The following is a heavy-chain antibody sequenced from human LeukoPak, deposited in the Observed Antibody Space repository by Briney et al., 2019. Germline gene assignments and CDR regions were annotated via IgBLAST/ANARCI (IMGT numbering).Heavy chain of an antibody. J-gene: IGHJ4*02. CDR2: IKHDGSQK. D-gene: IGHD3-22*01. CDR1: GFSFSTYW. Sequence: GGSLRLSCVASGFSFSTYWINWVRQAPGEGLEWVAHIKHDGSQKYYVDSVKGRFTISRDNAKNSLYLQMTSLRAEDTAVYYCARVSRVYYDRSGYPCWGQGTLVTVSS. CDR3: ARVSRVYYDRSGYPC. V-gene: IGHV3-7*01.